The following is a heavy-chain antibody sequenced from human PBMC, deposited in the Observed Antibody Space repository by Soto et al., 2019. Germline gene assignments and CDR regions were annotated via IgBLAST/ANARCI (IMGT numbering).Heavy chain of an antibody. CDR1: GFMFSSYW. V-gene: IGHV3-7*03. CDR3: ARGDCRVYVIHGFGY. Sequence: EVQLVESGGGLVQPGGSLRLSCADSGFMFSSYWMSWVRQVPGKGLEWEANIKPDARETYYLQSLEGRFTISRDNARNSVYLQMNRLRPEDTAVYYCARGDCRVYVIHGFGYWGQGALVTVSS. CDR2: IKPDARET. J-gene: IGHJ4*02. D-gene: IGHD5-12*01.